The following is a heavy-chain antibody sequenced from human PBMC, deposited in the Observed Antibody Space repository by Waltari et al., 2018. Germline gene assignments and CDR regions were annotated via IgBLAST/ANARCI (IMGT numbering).Heavy chain of an antibody. CDR3: ARGAFYYGPGSATWLDP. V-gene: IGHV1-2*02. D-gene: IGHD3-10*01. CDR2: IHSNSGGT. Sequence: QVHLVQSGAEVRKPGASVKVSCKASGYTFTGYYIHWGRPAPGQGLEWRGWIHSNSGGTNSAQKFQGRVTRTRDTSVSTAYMELSRLTSDDTAVYYCARGAFYYGPGSATWLDPWGQGTLVTVSS. J-gene: IGHJ5*02. CDR1: GYTFTGYY.